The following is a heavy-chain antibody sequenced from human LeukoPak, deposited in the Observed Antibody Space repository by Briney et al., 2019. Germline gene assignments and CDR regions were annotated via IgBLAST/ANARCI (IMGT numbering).Heavy chain of an antibody. CDR2: IYYSGST. D-gene: IGHD3-10*01. V-gene: IGHV4-39*01. CDR3: AAGVRSPYYFDY. Sequence: SETLSLTCTVSGGSISSGSYYWGWIRQPPGKGLEWIGSIYYSGSTYYNPSLKSRVTISVDTSKNQFSLKLSSVTAADTAVYYCAAGVRSPYYFDYWGQGTLVTVSS. CDR1: GGSISSGSYY. J-gene: IGHJ4*02.